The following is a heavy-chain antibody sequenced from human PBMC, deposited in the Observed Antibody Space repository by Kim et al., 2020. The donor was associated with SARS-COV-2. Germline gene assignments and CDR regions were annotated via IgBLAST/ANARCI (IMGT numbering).Heavy chain of an antibody. CDR3: ARLPNTYYDFWWGAFDI. V-gene: IGHV4-34*01. Sequence: SETLSLTCAVYGGSFSGYYWSWIRQPPGKGLEWIGEINHSGSTNYNPSLKSRVTISVDTSKNQFSLKLSSVTAADTAVYYCARLPNTYYDFWWGAFDIWGQGTMVTVSS. J-gene: IGHJ3*02. CDR1: GGSFSGYY. D-gene: IGHD3-3*01. CDR2: INHSGST.